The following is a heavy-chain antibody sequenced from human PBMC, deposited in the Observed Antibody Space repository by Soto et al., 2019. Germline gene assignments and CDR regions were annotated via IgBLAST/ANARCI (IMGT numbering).Heavy chain of an antibody. CDR3: ARHAAPSAVRFLEWFLYDYYGMDV. J-gene: IGHJ6*02. V-gene: IGHV4-39*01. CDR2: IYYSGST. Sequence: PSETLSLTCTVSGGSISSSSYYWGWIRQPPGKGLEWIGSIYYSGSTYYNPSLKSRVTISVDTSKNQFSLKLSSVTAADTAVYYCARHAAPSAVRFLEWFLYDYYGMDVWGQGTTVT. D-gene: IGHD3-3*01. CDR1: GGSISSSSYY.